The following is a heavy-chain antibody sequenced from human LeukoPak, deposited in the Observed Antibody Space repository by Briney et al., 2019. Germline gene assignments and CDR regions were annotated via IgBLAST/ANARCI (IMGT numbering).Heavy chain of an antibody. CDR2: INPNSDGT. V-gene: IGHV1-2*02. CDR3: ARGTVVTANGVDY. Sequence: ASVKVSCKASGYTFTGYYMHWVRQAPGQGLEWMGWINPNSDGTNSAQKFQGRVTMTRDTSISTAYMELSRLRSDDTAVYYCARGTVVTANGVDYWGQGTLVTVSS. J-gene: IGHJ4*02. CDR1: GYTFTGYY. D-gene: IGHD2-21*02.